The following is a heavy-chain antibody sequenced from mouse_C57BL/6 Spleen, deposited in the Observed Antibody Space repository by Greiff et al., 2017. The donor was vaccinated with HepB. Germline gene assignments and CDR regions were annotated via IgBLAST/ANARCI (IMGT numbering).Heavy chain of an antibody. J-gene: IGHJ3*01. CDR2: ISSGGSYT. CDR1: GFTFSSYG. Sequence: EVMLVESGGDLVKPGGSLKLSCAASGFTFSSYGMSWVRQTPDKRLEWVATISSGGSYTYYPDSVKGRFTISRDNAKNTLYLQMSSLKSEDTAMYYCARLNGYDGWFAYWGQGTLVTVSA. CDR3: ARLNGYDGWFAY. V-gene: IGHV5-6*01. D-gene: IGHD2-2*01.